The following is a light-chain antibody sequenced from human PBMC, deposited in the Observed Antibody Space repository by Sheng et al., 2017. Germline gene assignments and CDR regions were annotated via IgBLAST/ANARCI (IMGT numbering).Light chain of an antibody. V-gene: IGKV3-11*01. CDR1: QTISRS. Sequence: EIVLTQSPATLSLSPGDGATFSCRASQTISRSLAWYQQKPGQAPRLLIYDASNRATDIPARFSGSGSGTDFTLTISSLEPDDFAVYYCQQRSNWPLTFGGGTKVEIK. CDR2: DAS. CDR3: QQRSNWPLT. J-gene: IGKJ4*01.